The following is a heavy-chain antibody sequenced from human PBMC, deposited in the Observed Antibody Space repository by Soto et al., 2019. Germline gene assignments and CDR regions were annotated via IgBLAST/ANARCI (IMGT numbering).Heavy chain of an antibody. CDR2: IYSGGST. D-gene: IGHD5-12*01. CDR1: GFTVSSNY. V-gene: IGHV3-66*01. J-gene: IGHJ4*02. Sequence: GGSLRLSCAASGFTVSSNYMSWVRQAPGKGLEWVSVIYSGGSTYYADSVKGRFTISRDNSKNTLYLQMNSLRAEDTAVYYCARGKLSGYTRGADRPFDYWGQGTLVTVSS. CDR3: ARGKLSGYTRGADRPFDY.